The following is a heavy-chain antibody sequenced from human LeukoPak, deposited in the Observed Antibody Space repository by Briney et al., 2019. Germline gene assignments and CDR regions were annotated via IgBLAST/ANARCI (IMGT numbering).Heavy chain of an antibody. J-gene: IGHJ4*02. D-gene: IGHD2-2*01. CDR2: IEQDGSKK. CDR1: GFTFSRYW. V-gene: IGHV3-7*01. CDR3: ARPQTYCSTTSCHVGEYYFDH. Sequence: GGSLRLSCAASGFTFSRYWMSWVRQAPGKGLEWVANIEQDGSKKYYVDSVKGRFTISRDSAKSSVYLQMNSLRAEDTAVYYCARPQTYCSTTSCHVGEYYFDHWGQGTLVTVSS.